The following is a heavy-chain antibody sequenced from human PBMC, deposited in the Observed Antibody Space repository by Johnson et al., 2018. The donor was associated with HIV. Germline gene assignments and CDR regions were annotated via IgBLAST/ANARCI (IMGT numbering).Heavy chain of an antibody. Sequence: QVQPVESGGGVVQPGRSLRLSCAATGFNVSNHGMYCVRPAPGKGLEWAAGLWYDGSNKYYANAVKGRFIISRDNSKNTLYLQMNSLRAEDTAVYYCARGWDAFDIWGQGTMVTVSS. CDR1: GFNVSNHG. CDR2: LWYDGSNK. J-gene: IGHJ3*02. V-gene: IGHV3-33*01. D-gene: IGHD5-24*01. CDR3: ARGWDAFDI.